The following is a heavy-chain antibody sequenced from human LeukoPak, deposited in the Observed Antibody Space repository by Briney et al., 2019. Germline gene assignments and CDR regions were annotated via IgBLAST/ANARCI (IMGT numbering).Heavy chain of an antibody. J-gene: IGHJ6*02. CDR1: GYTFTGYY. V-gene: IGHV1-2*02. Sequence: GASVKVSCKASGYTFTGYYMHWVRQAPGQGLEWMGWINPNSGGTNYAQKFQGRVTITADKSTSTAYMELTSLRSEDTAVYYCARPDGGTYYYYYGMDVWGQGTTVTVSS. D-gene: IGHD4-23*01. CDR3: ARPDGGTYYYYYGMDV. CDR2: INPNSGGT.